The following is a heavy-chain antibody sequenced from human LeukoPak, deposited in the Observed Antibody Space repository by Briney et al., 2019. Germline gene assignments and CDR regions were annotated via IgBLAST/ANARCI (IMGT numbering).Heavy chain of an antibody. Sequence: SETLSLTCTVSGGSISSVDYYWSWIRQYPGKGLEWIGYINYRGSAYYNPSLKSRVTISVDTSKNQFSLKLSSVTAADTAVYYCAGGRTSIAVAGTGICYYYGMDVWGQGTTVTVSS. CDR3: AGGRTSIAVAGTGICYYYGMDV. CDR1: GGSISSVDYY. D-gene: IGHD6-19*01. J-gene: IGHJ6*02. V-gene: IGHV4-31*03. CDR2: INYRGSA.